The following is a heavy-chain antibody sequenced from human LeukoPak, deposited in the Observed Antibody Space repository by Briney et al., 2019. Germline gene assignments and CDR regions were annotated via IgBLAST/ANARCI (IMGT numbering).Heavy chain of an antibody. V-gene: IGHV3-48*03. D-gene: IGHD5-12*01. CDR1: GFTFSSYE. CDR3: ARDPLDISRWANAFDI. Sequence: GGSLRLSCAASGFTFSSYEMNWVRQAPGKGLEWVSYISSSGSTIYYADSVKGRFTISGDNSKNTLNLQMNGLRAEDTAVYYCARDPLDISRWANAFDIWGQGTTVIVSS. CDR2: ISSSGSTI. J-gene: IGHJ3*02.